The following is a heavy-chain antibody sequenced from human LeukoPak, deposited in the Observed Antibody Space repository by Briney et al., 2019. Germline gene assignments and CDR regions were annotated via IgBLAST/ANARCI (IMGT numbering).Heavy chain of an antibody. V-gene: IGHV1-2*04. CDR1: GYTFTGYY. CDR2: INPNSGGT. CDR3: AREREQQLGLGGNWFDP. J-gene: IGHJ5*02. D-gene: IGHD6-13*01. Sequence: ASVKVSCKASGYTFTGYYMHWVRQAPGQGLEWMGWINPNSGGTNYAQKFQGWVTMTRDTSISTAYMELSRLRSDVTAVYYCAREREQQLGLGGNWFDPWGQGTLVTVSS.